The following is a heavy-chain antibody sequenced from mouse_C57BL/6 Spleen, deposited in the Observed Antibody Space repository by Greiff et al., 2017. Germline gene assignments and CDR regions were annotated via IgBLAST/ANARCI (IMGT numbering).Heavy chain of an antibody. CDR1: GYSFTGYY. V-gene: IGHV1-42*01. Sequence: VQLKESGPELVKPGASVKISCKASGYSFTGYYMNWVKQSPEKSLEWIGEINPSTGGTTYNQKFKAKATLTVDKSSSTAYMQLKSLTSEDSAVYYCAPSVVARYFDVWGTGATVTVSS. J-gene: IGHJ1*03. D-gene: IGHD1-1*01. CDR2: INPSTGGT. CDR3: APSVVARYFDV.